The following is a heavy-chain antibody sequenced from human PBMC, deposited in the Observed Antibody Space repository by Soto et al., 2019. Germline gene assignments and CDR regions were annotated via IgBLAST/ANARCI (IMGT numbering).Heavy chain of an antibody. CDR2: IWYDGSNK. CDR1: GFTFSSYG. J-gene: IGHJ5*02. V-gene: IGHV3-33*01. Sequence: GGSLRLSCAASGFTFSSYGMHWVRQAPGKGLEWVAVIWYDGSNKYYADSVKGRFTISRDNSKNTLYLQMNSLRAEDTAVYYCARESGPGSSSSFWFDPWGQGTLVTVSS. CDR3: ARESGPGSSSSFWFDP. D-gene: IGHD6-6*01.